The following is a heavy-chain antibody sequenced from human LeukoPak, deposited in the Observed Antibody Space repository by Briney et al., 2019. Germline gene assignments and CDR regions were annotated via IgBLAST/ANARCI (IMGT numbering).Heavy chain of an antibody. J-gene: IGHJ4*02. D-gene: IGHD3-22*01. CDR3: ARTYYYDSSGYEVYFDY. CDR1: GYTFTGYY. V-gene: IGHV1-2*02. CDR2: INPNSGGT. Sequence: GASVKVSCKASGYTFTGYYMHWVRQAPGQGLEWMGWINPNSGGTNYAQKFQGRVTMTRDTSISTAYMELSRLRSDDTAVYYCARTYYYDSSGYEVYFDYWGQGTLVTVSS.